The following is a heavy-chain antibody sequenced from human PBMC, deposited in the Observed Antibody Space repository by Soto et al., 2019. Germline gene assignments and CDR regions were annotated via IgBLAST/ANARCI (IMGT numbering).Heavy chain of an antibody. CDR3: ARDQIALNSFDV. Sequence: SETLSLTCTVSGGSISRGGFYWSWIRHHPGKGLEWIGNIFYNGKAYNNPSLVSRLSIAVDTSKSQFSLNLTSVTAADTAVYYCARDQIALNSFDVWGQGIKVT. V-gene: IGHV4-31*03. D-gene: IGHD2-21*01. J-gene: IGHJ3*01. CDR2: IFYNGKA. CDR1: GGSISRGGFY.